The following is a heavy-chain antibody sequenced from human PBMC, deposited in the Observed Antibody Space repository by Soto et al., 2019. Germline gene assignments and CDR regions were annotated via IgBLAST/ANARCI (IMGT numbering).Heavy chain of an antibody. CDR3: AKDHSYGQLVP. D-gene: IGHD2-21*01. V-gene: IGHV3-30*18. Sequence: HPGGSLRLSCAASGFTFSSYGMHWVRQAPGKGLEWVAVISYDGSNKYYADSVKGRFTISRDNSKNTLYLQMNSLRAEDTAVYYCAKDHSYGQLVPWGQGTLVTVSS. CDR2: ISYDGSNK. CDR1: GFTFSSYG. J-gene: IGHJ5*02.